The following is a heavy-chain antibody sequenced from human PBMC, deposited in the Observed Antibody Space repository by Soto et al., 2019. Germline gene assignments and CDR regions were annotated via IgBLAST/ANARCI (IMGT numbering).Heavy chain of an antibody. CDR1: GFTFSSYW. Sequence: EVQLGESGGGLVQPGGSLRLSCAASGFTFSSYWMTWVRQAPGKVLEWVANIKQDGSEKYYVDSVKGRFTISRDNAKNSLYLQMNSLRAEDTAGYYCARQYTPRRYRHFDYWGQGTLVTVSS. CDR3: ARQYTPRRYRHFDY. D-gene: IGHD3-16*02. CDR2: IKQDGSEK. V-gene: IGHV3-7*04. J-gene: IGHJ4*02.